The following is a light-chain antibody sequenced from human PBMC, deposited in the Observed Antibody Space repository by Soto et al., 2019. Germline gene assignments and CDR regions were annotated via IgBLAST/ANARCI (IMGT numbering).Light chain of an antibody. V-gene: IGLV1-44*01. CDR1: TSTIGSNT. J-gene: IGLJ1*01. Sequence: QSVLTQPPSASGPLWQRVTISCSRSTSTIGSNTVNWFQHLPGTAPKLLIYGNNQRPSGVPDRFSGSKSGTSASLAISGLQSEDEADYYCGTWDGSLNVLYVFGTGTKVTVL. CDR2: GNN. CDR3: GTWDGSLNVLYV.